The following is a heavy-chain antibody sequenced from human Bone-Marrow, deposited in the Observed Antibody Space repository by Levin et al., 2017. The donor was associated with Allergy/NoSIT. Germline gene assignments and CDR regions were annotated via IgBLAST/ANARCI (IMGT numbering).Heavy chain of an antibody. CDR2: IWYRGSKE. D-gene: IGHD3-10*01. J-gene: IGHJ3*02. V-gene: IGHV3-33*01. Sequence: GGSLRLSCAASGFTFSSYGLHWVRQAHGKGLEWVAGIWYRGSKEYYADSVKGRFTISRDNSKNTLNLQMSSLRGEDTAVYYCTRQGWFGELDDGFDIWGQGTMVTVS. CDR3: TRQGWFGELDDGFDI. CDR1: GFTFSSYG.